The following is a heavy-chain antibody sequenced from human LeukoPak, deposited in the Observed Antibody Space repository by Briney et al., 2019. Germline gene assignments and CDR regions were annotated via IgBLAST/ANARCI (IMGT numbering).Heavy chain of an antibody. CDR2: INPNSGGT. CDR3: ARDQGPSLRFLEWSSAFDI. Sequence: ASVKVSCKASGYTFTGYYMHWVRQAPGQGLEWMGWINPNSGGTNYAQKFQGRVTMTRDTSISTAYMELSRLRSDDTAVYYCARDQGPSLRFLEWSSAFDIWGQGTMVTVSS. CDR1: GYTFTGYY. D-gene: IGHD3-3*01. V-gene: IGHV1-2*02. J-gene: IGHJ3*02.